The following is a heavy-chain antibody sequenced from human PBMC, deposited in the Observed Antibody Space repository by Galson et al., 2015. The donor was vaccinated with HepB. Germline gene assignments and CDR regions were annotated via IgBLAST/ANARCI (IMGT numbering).Heavy chain of an antibody. Sequence: SVKVSCKASGYTFTSYGISWVRQAPGQGLEWMGWISAYNGNTNYAQKLQGRVTMTTDTSTSTAYMELRSLRSDDTAAYYCARGGVVTPYRLSFDYWGQGTLVTVSS. V-gene: IGHV1-18*01. CDR2: ISAYNGNT. J-gene: IGHJ4*02. CDR3: ARGGVVTPYRLSFDY. CDR1: GYTFTSYG. D-gene: IGHD4-23*01.